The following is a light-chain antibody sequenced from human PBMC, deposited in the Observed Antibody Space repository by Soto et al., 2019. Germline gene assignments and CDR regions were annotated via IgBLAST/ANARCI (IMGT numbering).Light chain of an antibody. J-gene: IGKJ3*01. Sequence: IGLTQSPGTLSLSPGERATLSCRASQSITSNYLAWYQQKPGQAPRLLVYGASNTATGIPDRFSGSGSETDFTLTIRRLEPEDFAVYFCQHEGAFGPGTKVDIK. CDR2: GAS. V-gene: IGKV3-20*01. CDR3: QHEGA. CDR1: QSITSNY.